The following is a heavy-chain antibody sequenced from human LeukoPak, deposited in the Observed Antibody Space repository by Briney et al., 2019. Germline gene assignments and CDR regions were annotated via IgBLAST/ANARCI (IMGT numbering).Heavy chain of an antibody. V-gene: IGHV3-9*03. Sequence: GGSLRLSCAASGFTFDDYAMHWVRQAPGKGLEWVSGISWNSGSIGYADSVKGRFTISRDNAKNSLYLQMNSLRAEDMALYYFAKEGGRYYMDVWGKGTTVTVSS. J-gene: IGHJ6*03. D-gene: IGHD1-26*01. CDR2: ISWNSGSI. CDR1: GFTFDDYA. CDR3: AKEGGRYYMDV.